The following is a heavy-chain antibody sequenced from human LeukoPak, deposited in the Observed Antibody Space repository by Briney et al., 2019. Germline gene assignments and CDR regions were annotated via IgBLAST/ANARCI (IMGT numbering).Heavy chain of an antibody. CDR3: ARDLLGYSSSWYGGMGYYYYYGMDV. Sequence: PGGSLRLSCAASGFTFSNYGMHWVRQAPGKGLEWVAVISYDGSNKYYADSVKGRFTISRDNSKNTLYLQMNSLRAEDTAVYYCARDLLGYSSSWYGGMGYYYYYGMDVWGQGTTVTVSS. D-gene: IGHD6-13*01. V-gene: IGHV3-30*19. CDR2: ISYDGSNK. CDR1: GFTFSNYG. J-gene: IGHJ6*02.